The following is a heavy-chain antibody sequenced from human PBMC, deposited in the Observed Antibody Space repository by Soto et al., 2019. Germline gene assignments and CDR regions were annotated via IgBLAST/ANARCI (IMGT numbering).Heavy chain of an antibody. CDR3: DQDAVAGDGVRRENA. V-gene: IGHV3-23*01. Sequence: GVSLRLSCAASGFTFSSYAMIWIRQVPGKGLEWVSGLYGSGRGIHYADSVKGRFTISRDNSAYAVYLHMNNLRVEDTAVYYCDQDAVAGDGVRRENAWGRGTAVTVSS. J-gene: IGHJ5*02. CDR2: LYGSGRGI. D-gene: IGHD4-17*01. CDR1: GFTFSSYA.